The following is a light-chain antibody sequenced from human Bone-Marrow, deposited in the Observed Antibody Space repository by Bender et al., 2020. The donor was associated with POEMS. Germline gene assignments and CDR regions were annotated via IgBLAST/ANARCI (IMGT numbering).Light chain of an antibody. Sequence: QSALTQTASVSGSPGQSLTISCTGTSSDVGGYNYVSWYQQHPGNAPKLMIYDVSNRPSGVSNRFSGSKSGNTASLTISGLQAEDEADYYCSSYTSSNTPVVFGGGTKLTVL. CDR3: SSYTSSNTPVV. J-gene: IGLJ2*01. CDR1: SSDVGGYNY. CDR2: DVS. V-gene: IGLV2-14*03.